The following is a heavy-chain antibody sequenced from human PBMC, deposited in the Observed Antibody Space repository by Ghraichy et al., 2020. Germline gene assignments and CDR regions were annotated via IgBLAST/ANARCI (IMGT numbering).Heavy chain of an antibody. CDR3: AKDLWEMATIRAFDI. J-gene: IGHJ3*02. Sequence: LSLTCAASGFTFSSYAMSWVRQAPGKGLEWVSAISGSGGSTYYADSVKGRFTISRDNSKNTLYLQMNSLRAEDTAVYYCAKDLWEMATIRAFDIWGQGTMVTVSS. D-gene: IGHD5-24*01. V-gene: IGHV3-23*01. CDR1: GFTFSSYA. CDR2: ISGSGGST.